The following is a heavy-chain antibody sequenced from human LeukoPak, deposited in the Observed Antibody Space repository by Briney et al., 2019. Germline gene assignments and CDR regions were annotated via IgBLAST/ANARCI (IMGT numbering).Heavy chain of an antibody. CDR2: IIPIFGTA. V-gene: IGHV1-69*01. J-gene: IGHJ4*02. D-gene: IGHD3-22*01. Sequence: GSSVTVSCTASGGTFSSYAISWVRQAPGQGLEWMGGIIPIFGTANYAQKFQGRVTITADESTSTAYMGLSSLRSEDTAVYYCARGGQYYDSSGYYCDYWGQGTLVTVSS. CDR3: ARGGQYYDSSGYYCDY. CDR1: GGTFSSYA.